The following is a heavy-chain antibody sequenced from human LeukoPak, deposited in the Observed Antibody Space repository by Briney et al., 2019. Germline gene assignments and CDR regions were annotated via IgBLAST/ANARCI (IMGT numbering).Heavy chain of an antibody. V-gene: IGHV3-23*01. CDR3: AKVDRYSSSYFDY. CDR1: GFTFSSYA. D-gene: IGHD6-6*01. CDR2: ISGSGGST. J-gene: IGHJ4*02. Sequence: GGSLRLSCAASGFTFSSYAMSWVRQAPGKGLEWVSAISGSGGSTYYADSVKGRFTISRHNSKNTLYLQVNSLRAEDTAVYYCAKVDRYSSSYFDYWGQGTLVTVSS.